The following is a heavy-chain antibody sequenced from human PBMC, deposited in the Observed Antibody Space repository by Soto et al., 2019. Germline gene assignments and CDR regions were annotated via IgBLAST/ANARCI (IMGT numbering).Heavy chain of an antibody. V-gene: IGHV3-7*01. J-gene: IGHJ4*02. Sequence: GESLKISCAASGFTFSSYWMSWVRQAPGKGLEWVANIKQDGSEKYYVDSVKGRFTISRDNAKNSLYLQMNSLRAEDTAVYYCARLGTGATDYWGQGTLVTVSS. CDR3: ARLGTGATDY. D-gene: IGHD1-26*01. CDR1: GFTFSSYW. CDR2: IKQDGSEK.